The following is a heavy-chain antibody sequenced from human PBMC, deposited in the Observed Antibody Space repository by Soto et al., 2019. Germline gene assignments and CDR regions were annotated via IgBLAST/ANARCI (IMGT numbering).Heavy chain of an antibody. D-gene: IGHD6-19*01. CDR1: GYSFIKYA. CDR2: INGGDSNT. CDR3: AHSSGWFALDY. V-gene: IGHV1-3*01. J-gene: IGHJ4*02. Sequence: QVPLVQSGAEVKKPGASVIVSCKASGYSFIKYAIHWVRLAPGQRLEWMGWINGGDSNTKYSQNFQGRVTFTRDTSATTAYMELNSLSSEDTAVYYCAHSSGWFALDYWGQGTLVTVSS.